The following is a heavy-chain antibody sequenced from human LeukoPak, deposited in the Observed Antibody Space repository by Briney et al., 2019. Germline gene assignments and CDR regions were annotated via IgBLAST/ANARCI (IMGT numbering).Heavy chain of an antibody. CDR2: IFYSGST. CDR1: GVSISSGGYY. V-gene: IGHV4-31*03. Sequence: SQTLSLTCTVSGVSISSGGYYWSWIRQHPGKGLEWIGYIFYSGSTYYNPSLKSRVTISVDTSKNQFSLKLSSVTAEDTAVYYCARGPAYYYDSSGYYYLYFDYWGQGTLVTVSS. D-gene: IGHD3-22*01. CDR3: ARGPAYYYDSSGYYYLYFDY. J-gene: IGHJ4*02.